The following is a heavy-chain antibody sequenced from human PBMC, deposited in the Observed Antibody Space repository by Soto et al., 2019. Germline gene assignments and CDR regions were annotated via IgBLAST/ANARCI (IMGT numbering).Heavy chain of an antibody. J-gene: IGHJ6*02. CDR2: IIPIFGTA. Sequence: GASVKVSCKASGGTFSSYAISRVRQAPGQGLEWMGGIIPIFGTANYAQKFQGRVTITADESTSTAYMELSSLRSEDTAVYYCARGDIVVVVAGTDYYYYGMDVWGQGTTVTVSS. D-gene: IGHD2-15*01. V-gene: IGHV1-69*13. CDR3: ARGDIVVVVAGTDYYYYGMDV. CDR1: GGTFSSYA.